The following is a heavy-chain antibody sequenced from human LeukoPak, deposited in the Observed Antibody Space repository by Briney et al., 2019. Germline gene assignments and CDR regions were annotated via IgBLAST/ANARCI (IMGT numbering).Heavy chain of an antibody. J-gene: IGHJ5*02. CDR3: ARPRDPYDILTGNTPPFDP. V-gene: IGHV4-34*01. D-gene: IGHD3-9*01. Sequence: ETLSLTCAVYGGSFSGYYWSWIRQPPGKGLEWVGEINHSGSTNYNPSLKSRVTISVDTSKNQFSPKLSSVTAADTAVYYCARPRDPYDILTGNTPPFDPWGQGTLVTVSS. CDR2: INHSGST. CDR1: GGSFSGYY.